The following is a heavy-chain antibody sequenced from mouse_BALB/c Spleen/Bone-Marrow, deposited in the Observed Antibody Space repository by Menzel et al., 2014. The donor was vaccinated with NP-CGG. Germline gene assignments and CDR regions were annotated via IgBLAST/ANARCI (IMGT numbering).Heavy chain of an antibody. D-gene: IGHD1-1*01. CDR3: ARSGSSSGYFDY. J-gene: IGHJ2*01. CDR2: ISSGSSTI. V-gene: IGHV5-17*02. Sequence: EVKLVESGGGLVHPGGSRKLSCAASGFTFSSFAMHWVRQAPEKGLEWVAYISSGSSTIYYADTVMGRFTISRDNPKNTLFLQMTSLRSEDTAMYYCARSGSSSGYFDYWGQGTTLTVSS. CDR1: GFTFSSFA.